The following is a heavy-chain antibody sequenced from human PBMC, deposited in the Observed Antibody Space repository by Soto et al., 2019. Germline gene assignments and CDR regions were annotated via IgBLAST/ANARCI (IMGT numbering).Heavy chain of an antibody. CDR3: ARQKAVMEWFDP. Sequence: SETLSLTCTVSGGSISSSSYYWGWIRQPPGKGLEWIGSIYYSGSTYYNPSLKSRVTISVDTSKNQFSLKLGSVTAADTAVYYCARQKAVMEWFDPWGQGTLVTVSS. CDR1: GGSISSSSYY. V-gene: IGHV4-39*01. D-gene: IGHD2-21*01. CDR2: IYYSGST. J-gene: IGHJ5*02.